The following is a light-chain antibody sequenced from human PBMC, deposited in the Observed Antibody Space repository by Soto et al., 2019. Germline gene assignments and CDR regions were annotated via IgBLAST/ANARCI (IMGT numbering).Light chain of an antibody. V-gene: IGKV3-20*01. Sequence: EIVLTQSPGTLSLSPGERATLSCRASQSVSSSYLAWYQQKPGQAPRLLIYGASSRATGIPDRFSGSGSGTDFTLTISRLEPEDFAVYYCQQYGSSPPYTFGKGTQL. CDR1: QSVSSSY. J-gene: IGKJ2*01. CDR3: QQYGSSPPYT. CDR2: GAS.